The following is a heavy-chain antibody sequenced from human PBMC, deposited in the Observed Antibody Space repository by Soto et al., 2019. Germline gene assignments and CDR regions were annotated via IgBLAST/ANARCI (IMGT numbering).Heavy chain of an antibody. J-gene: IGHJ3*02. CDR2: ISGSGGST. CDR3: AKERITMIVVVITRGLGDAFDI. Sequence: GGSMRLSCAAAGFNFSSYAMSWVRKNTGKGLEWVSAISGSGGSTYYADSVKGRFTISRDNSKNTLYLQMNSLRAEDTAVYYCAKERITMIVVVITRGLGDAFDIWGQGTMVTVSS. CDR1: GFNFSSYA. D-gene: IGHD3-22*01. V-gene: IGHV3-23*01.